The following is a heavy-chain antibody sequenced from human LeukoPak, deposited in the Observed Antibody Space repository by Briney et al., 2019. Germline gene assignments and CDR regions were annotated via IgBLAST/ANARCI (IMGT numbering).Heavy chain of an antibody. CDR3: ARVYYDFWSGRSPPDY. J-gene: IGHJ4*02. CDR2: INHSGST. V-gene: IGHV4-34*01. CDR1: GGSFSGYY. D-gene: IGHD3-3*01. Sequence: PSETLSLTCAVYGGSFSGYYWSWIRQPPGKGLEWIGEINHSGSTNYNPSLESRVTISVDTSKNQFSLKLSSVTAADTAVYYCARVYYDFWSGRSPPDYWGQGTLVTVSS.